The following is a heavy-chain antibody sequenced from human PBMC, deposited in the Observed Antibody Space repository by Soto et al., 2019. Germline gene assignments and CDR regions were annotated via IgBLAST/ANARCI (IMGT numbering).Heavy chain of an antibody. D-gene: IGHD3-3*01. CDR2: IYYSGST. V-gene: IGHV4-59*01. CDR1: WGSISIYS. Sequence: LXLTCTVSWGSISIYSWSWIPQPPGKGLEWIGYIYYSGSTNYNPSLKSRVTISVDTSKNLFSLKLSSVTAADTAVYYCARGGSFWSGRMDVWGQGTTVTVSS. J-gene: IGHJ6*02. CDR3: ARGGSFWSGRMDV.